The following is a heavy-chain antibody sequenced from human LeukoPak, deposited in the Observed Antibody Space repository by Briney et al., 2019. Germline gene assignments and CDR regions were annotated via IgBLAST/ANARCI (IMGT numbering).Heavy chain of an antibody. CDR2: INPSGGST. D-gene: IGHD2-2*01. J-gene: IGHJ4*02. V-gene: IGHV1-46*01. CDR1: GGTFSSYA. Sequence: GASVKVSCKASGGTFSSYAISWVRQAPGQGLEWMGIINPSGGSTSYAQKLQGRVTMTRDMSTSTVYMELSSLRSEDTAVYYCARSDTSHCHDYWGQGTLVTVSS. CDR3: ARSDTSHCHDY.